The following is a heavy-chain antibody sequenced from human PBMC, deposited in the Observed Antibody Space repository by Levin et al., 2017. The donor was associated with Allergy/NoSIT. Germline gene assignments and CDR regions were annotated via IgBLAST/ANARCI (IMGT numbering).Heavy chain of an antibody. CDR1: GFTFSSYW. D-gene: IGHD3-16*01. CDR2: INSDGSST. V-gene: IGHV3-74*01. J-gene: IGHJ4*02. CDR3: AKGGGKVFDY. Sequence: HPGGSLRLSCAASGFTFSSYWMHWVRQAPGKGLVWVSRINSDGSSTTYADSVKGRFTISRDNAKNTLYLQMNSLRAEDTAVYYCAKGGGKVFDYWGQGTLVTVAS.